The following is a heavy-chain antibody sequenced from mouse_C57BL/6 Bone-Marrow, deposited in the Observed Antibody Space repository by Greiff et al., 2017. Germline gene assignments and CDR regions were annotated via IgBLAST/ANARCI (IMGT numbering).Heavy chain of an antibody. CDR3: ARPYYSNYWYFGV. CDR1: GYTFTSYW. D-gene: IGHD2-5*01. V-gene: IGHV1-55*01. J-gene: IGHJ1*03. Sequence: VQLQQSGAELVKPGASVKMSCKASGYTFTSYWITWVKQRPGQGLEWIGDIYPGSGSTNYNEKFKSKATLTVDTSSSTAYMQLSSLTSEDSAVSNWARPYYSNYWYFGVWGTGTTVTVSS. CDR2: IYPGSGST.